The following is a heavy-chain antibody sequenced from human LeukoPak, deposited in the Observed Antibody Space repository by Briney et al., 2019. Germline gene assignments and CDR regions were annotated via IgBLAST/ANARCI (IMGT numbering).Heavy chain of an antibody. Sequence: EPGGSLRLSYVASGFTFSSYTVSWVRQAPGKGLERVSGITGGGGATYYADSVKGRFTISRDNSKNTLNLQMNSLRADDTAVYYCARKTDSSGSGDYWGQGTLVTVSS. D-gene: IGHD3-22*01. CDR3: ARKTDSSGSGDY. CDR2: ITGGGGAT. CDR1: GFTFSSYT. J-gene: IGHJ4*02. V-gene: IGHV3-23*01.